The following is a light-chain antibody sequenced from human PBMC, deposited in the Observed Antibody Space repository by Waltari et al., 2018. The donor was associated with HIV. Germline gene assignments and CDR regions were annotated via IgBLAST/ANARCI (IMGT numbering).Light chain of an antibody. CDR1: QSGSSNY. J-gene: IGKJ4*01. Sequence: EIVLTQSPGTLSLSPGEGATLSCRASQSGSSNYLAWYRQKPGQAPRLVIYGASNRATGIPDRFSGSGSGTDFTLSINRLEPEDFAVYYCQQYGNLPVTFGGGTKVEIK. V-gene: IGKV3-20*01. CDR3: QQYGNLPVT. CDR2: GAS.